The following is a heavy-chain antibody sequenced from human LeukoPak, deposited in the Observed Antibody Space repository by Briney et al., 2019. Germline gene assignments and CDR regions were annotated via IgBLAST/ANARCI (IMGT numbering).Heavy chain of an antibody. CDR3: AKGPRAGLRYWYFDL. V-gene: IGHV3-23*01. J-gene: IGHJ2*01. CDR2: VSGSGAGT. D-gene: IGHD2-21*02. CDR1: GFIGTRDW. Sequence: PGGSLRLSCAASGFIGTRDWMSWVRQAPGKGLQWVSTVSGSGAGTFYGDSVKGRFTISRDNSNNTLFLQMNGLSADDTAVYFCAKGPRAGLRYWYFDLWGRGSLVTVSS.